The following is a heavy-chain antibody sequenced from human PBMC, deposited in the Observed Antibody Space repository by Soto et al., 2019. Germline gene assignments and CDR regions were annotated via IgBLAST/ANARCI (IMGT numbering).Heavy chain of an antibody. D-gene: IGHD3-16*01. CDR3: ARDKITGLFDY. Sequence: QVQLQQWGAGLLKPSETLSLTCAVYGGSFSGYYWTWIRQPPGTGLEWIGEINHSGSTNYNPSLKSRVTTSVVTSKNQFSLKLTSVTAADTAVYYCARDKITGLFDYWGQGTLVTVSS. V-gene: IGHV4-34*01. CDR2: INHSGST. CDR1: GGSFSGYY. J-gene: IGHJ4*02.